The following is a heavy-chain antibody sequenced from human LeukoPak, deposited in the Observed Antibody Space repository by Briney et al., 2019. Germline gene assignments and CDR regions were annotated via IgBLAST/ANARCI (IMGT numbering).Heavy chain of an antibody. Sequence: SVKVSCKASGGTFSSSAISWVRQAPGQGLEWTGGIIPIFGKANYAQKFQGRVTITADESTSTAYMELSSLRSEDTAVYYCARYVVRGLFDYWGQGALVTVSP. J-gene: IGHJ4*02. CDR3: ARYVVRGLFDY. CDR1: GGTFSSSA. D-gene: IGHD2-15*01. CDR2: IIPIFGKA. V-gene: IGHV1-69*13.